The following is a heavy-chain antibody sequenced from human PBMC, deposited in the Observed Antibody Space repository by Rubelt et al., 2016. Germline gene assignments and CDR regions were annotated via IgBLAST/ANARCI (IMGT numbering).Heavy chain of an antibody. J-gene: IGHJ1*01. Sequence: QVQLQESGPGLVKPSETLSLTCSVSGGSISSYYWSWIRQPPGKGLEWIGYIYYSGSTNYNPSLKSRVPISVDTSKNQFSLDRSPGTAAEPAGYYCGNYYYDSSGYYFGYFQHWGQGTLVTVSA. D-gene: IGHD3-22*01. V-gene: IGHV4-59*12. CDR2: IYYSGST. CDR3: GNYYYDSSGYYFGYFQH. CDR1: GGSISSYY.